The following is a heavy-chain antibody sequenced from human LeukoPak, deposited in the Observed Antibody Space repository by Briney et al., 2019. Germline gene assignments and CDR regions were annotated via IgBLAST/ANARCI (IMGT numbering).Heavy chain of an antibody. J-gene: IGHJ5*02. Sequence: SETLSLTCTVSGDSINAYYWGWIRQPPGKGLEWIGYIYFSGTTKYNPSLESRVTISVDTSKNQFSLKLSSVTAADTAVYYCARRRAEGGSNGHYNWFDPWGQRILVTVSP. D-gene: IGHD6-13*01. CDR1: GDSINAYY. CDR3: ARRRAEGGSNGHYNWFDP. CDR2: IYFSGTT. V-gene: IGHV4-59*08.